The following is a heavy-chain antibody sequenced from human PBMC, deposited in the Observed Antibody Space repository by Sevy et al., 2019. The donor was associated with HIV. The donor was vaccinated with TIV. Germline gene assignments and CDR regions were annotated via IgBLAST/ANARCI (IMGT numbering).Heavy chain of an antibody. CDR3: ARDERVGATIWFDP. CDR2: ISSSGSTI. CDR1: GFTFSSYE. D-gene: IGHD1-26*01. V-gene: IGHV3-48*03. J-gene: IGHJ5*02. Sequence: GGSLRLSCAASGFTFSSYEMNWVRQAPGKGLEWVSYISSSGSTIYYADSLKGRFTISRDNAKNSLYLQMNSLRAEDTAVYYCARDERVGATIWFDPWGQGTLVTVSS.